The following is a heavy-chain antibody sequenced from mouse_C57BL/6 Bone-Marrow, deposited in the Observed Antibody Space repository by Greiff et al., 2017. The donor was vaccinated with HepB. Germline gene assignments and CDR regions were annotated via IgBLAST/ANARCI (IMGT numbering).Heavy chain of an antibody. Sequence: EVMLVESEGGLVQPGSSMKLSCTASGFTFSDYYMAWVRQVPEKGLEWVANINYDGSSTYYLDSLKSRFIISRDNAKNILYLQMSSLKSEDTATYYCARDRSHYYAMDYWGQGTSVTVSS. V-gene: IGHV5-16*01. CDR1: GFTFSDYY. CDR3: ARDRSHYYAMDY. J-gene: IGHJ4*01. CDR2: INYDGSST.